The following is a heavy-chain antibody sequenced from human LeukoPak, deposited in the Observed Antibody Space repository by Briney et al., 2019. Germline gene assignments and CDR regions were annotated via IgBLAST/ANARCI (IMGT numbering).Heavy chain of an antibody. J-gene: IGHJ4*02. V-gene: IGHV4-34*01. D-gene: IGHD5-18*01. CDR1: GGSFSGYY. Sequence: SETLSLTCAVYGGSFSGYYWSWIRQPPGKGLEWIGEINHSGSTNYNPSLKSRVTISVDTSKNQFSLKLSSVTAADTAVYYCARDIPVLRGYSYGTTFDYWGQGTLVTVSS. CDR2: INHSGST. CDR3: ARDIPVLRGYSYGTTFDY.